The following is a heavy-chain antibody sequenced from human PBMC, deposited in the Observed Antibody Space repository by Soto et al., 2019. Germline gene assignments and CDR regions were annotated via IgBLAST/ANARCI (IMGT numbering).Heavy chain of an antibody. D-gene: IGHD3-16*01. Sequence: ASETLSLTCSVSGRSMSSNYWSWIRQSPDKGLEWLGYVFYGGTDYNPSLGGRVSMSVETSKSQFSLKLTSVTVADTDVYYCASYRGALYFESWGPGILVTVSS. J-gene: IGHJ4*02. CDR1: GRSMSSNY. V-gene: IGHV4-59*01. CDR2: VFYGGT. CDR3: ASYRGALYFES.